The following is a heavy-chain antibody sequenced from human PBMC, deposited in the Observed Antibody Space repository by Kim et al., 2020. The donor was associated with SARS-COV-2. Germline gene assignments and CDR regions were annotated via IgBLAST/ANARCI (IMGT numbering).Heavy chain of an antibody. J-gene: IGHJ4*02. CDR2: IWYDGSNK. CDR3: AKDQLGYCSSTSCHNPGY. V-gene: IGHV3-33*06. Sequence: GGSLRLSCAASGFTFSSYGMHWVRQAPGKGLEWVAVIWYDGSNKYYADSVKGRFTISRDNSKNTLYLQMNSLRAEDTAVYYCAKDQLGYCSSTSCHNPGYWGQGTLVTASS. D-gene: IGHD2-2*01. CDR1: GFTFSSYG.